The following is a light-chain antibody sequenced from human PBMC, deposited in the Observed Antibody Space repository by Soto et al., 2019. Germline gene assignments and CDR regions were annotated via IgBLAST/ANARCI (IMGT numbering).Light chain of an antibody. CDR1: SSDVGGYNY. CDR3: SSYGSGSTSVV. V-gene: IGLV2-14*01. CDR2: EVS. J-gene: IGLJ2*01. Sequence: QSALTQPASVSGSPGQSITISCTGTSSDVGGYNYVSWYQQHPGKAPKLMISEVSNRPSGISNRFSGSKSGNTASLTISGLQAEDEADYYCSSYGSGSTSVVFGGGTKVTVL.